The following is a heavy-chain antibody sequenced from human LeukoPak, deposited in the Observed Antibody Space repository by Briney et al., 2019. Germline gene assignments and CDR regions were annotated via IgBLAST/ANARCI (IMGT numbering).Heavy chain of an antibody. Sequence: ASVKVSCKASGYTFTSYYMHWVRQAPGQGLEWMGIINPSGGSTSYAQKFQGRVTMTRDMSTSTVYMELNSLRAEDTAVYYCAKDPLPSAVAGYFDYWGQGTLVTVSS. CDR1: GYTFTSYY. D-gene: IGHD6-19*01. CDR2: INPSGGST. J-gene: IGHJ4*02. CDR3: AKDPLPSAVAGYFDY. V-gene: IGHV1-46*01.